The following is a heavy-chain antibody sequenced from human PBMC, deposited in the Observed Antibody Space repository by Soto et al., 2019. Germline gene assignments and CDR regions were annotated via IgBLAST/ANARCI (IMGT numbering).Heavy chain of an antibody. CDR1: GGSILDSTYY. D-gene: IGHD1-26*01. J-gene: IGHJ5*02. CDR2: IYGGST. Sequence: SETLSLTCTVSGGSILDSTYYWGWIRQPPGQGLEWIGSIYGGSTYYNPSLKSRVTISVDTSKNQFSLRLSSVTAADTAVFYCARGFPTVRYLNGNWFDPLGHGTLFTVSS. V-gene: IGHV4-39*01. CDR3: ARGFPTVRYLNGNWFDP.